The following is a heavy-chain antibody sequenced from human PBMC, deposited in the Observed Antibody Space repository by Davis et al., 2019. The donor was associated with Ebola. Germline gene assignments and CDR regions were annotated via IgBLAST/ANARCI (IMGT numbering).Heavy chain of an antibody. V-gene: IGHV4-30-4*01. J-gene: IGHJ4*02. Sequence: PSETLSLTCTVSGGSISSGDYYWSWIRQPPGKGLEWIGYIYYSGSTYYNPSLKSRVTISVDTSKNQFSLKLSSVTAADTAVYYCARDLHLRDYFDYWGQGTLVTVSS. CDR2: IYYSGST. CDR1: GGSISSGDYY. CDR3: ARDLHLRDYFDY.